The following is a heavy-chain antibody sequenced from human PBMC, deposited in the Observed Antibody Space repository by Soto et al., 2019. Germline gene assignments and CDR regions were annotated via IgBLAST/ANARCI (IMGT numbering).Heavy chain of an antibody. CDR3: ARRDYGDYEGYAFDI. Sequence: SETLSLTCTVSGGSISSGGYYWSWIRQHPGKGLEWIGCIYYSGSTYYNPSLKSRVTISVDTSKNQFSLKLSSVTAADTAVYYCARRDYGDYEGYAFDIWGQGTMVTVSS. CDR1: GGSISSGGYY. CDR2: IYYSGST. V-gene: IGHV4-39*01. J-gene: IGHJ3*02. D-gene: IGHD4-17*01.